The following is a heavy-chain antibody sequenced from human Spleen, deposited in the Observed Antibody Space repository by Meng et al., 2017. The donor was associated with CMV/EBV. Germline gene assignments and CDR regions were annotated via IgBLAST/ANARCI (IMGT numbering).Heavy chain of an antibody. CDR1: EFTFSNFW. CDR2: IKKDGSET. J-gene: IGHJ5*02. D-gene: IGHD1-1*01. CDR3: ARGSGWFDP. Sequence: GGSLRLSCVASEFTFSNFWMSWVRQAPGKAPGKGLEWVADIKKDGSETDYVDSVRGRFTVSRDNAKNSLYLQMNSLRAEDTAVYYCARGSGWFDPWGQGTLVTVSS. V-gene: IGHV3-7*01.